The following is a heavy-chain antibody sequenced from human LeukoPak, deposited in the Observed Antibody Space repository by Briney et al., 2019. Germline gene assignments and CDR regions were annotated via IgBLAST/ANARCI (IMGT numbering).Heavy chain of an antibody. CDR1: GGSISGYY. Sequence: SETLSLTCSVSGGSISGYYWSWIRQPPGKRLEWIGYIHYSGSTNFNPSLKSRVTISVDTSKNQFSLKLSSVTAADTAVYYCARHRRAAAGIPWYWFDPWGQGTLVTVSS. V-gene: IGHV4-59*08. D-gene: IGHD6-13*01. CDR3: ARHRRAAAGIPWYWFDP. CDR2: IHYSGST. J-gene: IGHJ5*02.